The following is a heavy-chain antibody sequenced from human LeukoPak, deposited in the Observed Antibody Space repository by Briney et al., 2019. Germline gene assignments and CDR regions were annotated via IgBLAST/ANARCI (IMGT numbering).Heavy chain of an antibody. J-gene: IGHJ3*02. CDR2: IYTSGST. CDR1: GGSISSYY. V-gene: IGHV4-4*07. Sequence: SETLSLTCTVSGGSISSYYWSWIRQPAGKGLEWIGRIYTSGSTNYNPSLRSRVTMSVDTSKNQFSLKLSSVTAADTAVYYCARDSYYDSSGYYHAFDIWGQGTMVTVSS. D-gene: IGHD3-22*01. CDR3: ARDSYYDSSGYYHAFDI.